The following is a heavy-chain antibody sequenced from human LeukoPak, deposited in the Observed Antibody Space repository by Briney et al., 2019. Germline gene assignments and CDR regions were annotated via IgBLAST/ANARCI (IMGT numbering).Heavy chain of an antibody. CDR1: GFTFSNYA. D-gene: IGHD3-16*01. CDR2: ISGSGDST. Sequence: GGSLRLSCVASGFTFSNYAMMWVRQAPGKGLEWVSGISGSGDSTKYADSVKGRFTISRDNSKNMLYLQLSSLKAEDTAVYYCGSLRLLWGQGTLVTVSS. CDR3: GSLRLL. V-gene: IGHV3-23*01. J-gene: IGHJ4*02.